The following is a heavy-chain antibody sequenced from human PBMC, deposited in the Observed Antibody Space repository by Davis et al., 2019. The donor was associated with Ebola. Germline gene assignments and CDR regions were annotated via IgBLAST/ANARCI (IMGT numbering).Heavy chain of an antibody. CDR1: GFTFSSYS. V-gene: IGHV3-21*01. Sequence: GESLKISCAVSGFTFSSYSMNWVRQAPGKGLEWVSSISSSSSYIYYADSVKGRFTISRNNAKNSLYLQMNSLRAEDTAVYYCANYGDWDDYWGQGTLVTVSS. J-gene: IGHJ4*02. CDR3: ANYGDWDDY. D-gene: IGHD4-17*01. CDR2: ISSSSSYI.